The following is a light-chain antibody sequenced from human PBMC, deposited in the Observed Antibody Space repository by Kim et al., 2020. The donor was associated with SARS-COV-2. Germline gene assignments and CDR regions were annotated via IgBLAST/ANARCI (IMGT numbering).Light chain of an antibody. CDR3: QAWDSSTPYV. V-gene: IGLV3-1*01. Sequence: SYELTQPPSVSVSPGQTASITCSGDKLGDKYACWYQQKPGQSPVLVIYQDSKRPSGIPERFYGSNSGNTATLTISGTQAMDEADYYCQAWDSSTPYVFGTGTKVTVL. CDR1: KLGDKY. J-gene: IGLJ1*01. CDR2: QDS.